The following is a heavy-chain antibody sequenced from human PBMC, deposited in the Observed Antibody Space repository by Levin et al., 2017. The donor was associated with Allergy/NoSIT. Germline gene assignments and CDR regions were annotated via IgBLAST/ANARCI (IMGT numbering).Heavy chain of an antibody. D-gene: IGHD3-3*01. CDR3: ARPVYYDFWSGYYNGAEGIQYYFDY. V-gene: IGHV1-18*01. CDR1: GYTFTSYG. Sequence: GESLKISCKASGYTFTSYGISWVRQAPGQGLEWMGWISAYNGNTNYAQKLQGRVTMTTDTSTSTAYMELRSLRSDDTAVYYCARPVYYDFWSGYYNGAEGIQYYFDYWGQGTLVTVSS. J-gene: IGHJ4*02. CDR2: ISAYNGNT.